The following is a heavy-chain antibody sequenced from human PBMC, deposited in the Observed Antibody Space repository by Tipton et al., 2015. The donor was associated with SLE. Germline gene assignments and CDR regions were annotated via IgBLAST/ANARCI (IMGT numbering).Heavy chain of an antibody. D-gene: IGHD3-9*01. CDR3: ARGLYDILTGYLLWVSFDS. J-gene: IGHJ4*02. V-gene: IGHV4-34*01. Sequence: TLSLTCTVYGGSFSGYYWSWIRQPPGKGLEWIGEINHSGATNYNPSLKSRVTISVDTSRNQFSLKVNSVTAADTAVYYCARGLYDILTGYLLWVSFDSWGQGTLVTVSS. CDR1: GGSFSGYY. CDR2: INHSGAT.